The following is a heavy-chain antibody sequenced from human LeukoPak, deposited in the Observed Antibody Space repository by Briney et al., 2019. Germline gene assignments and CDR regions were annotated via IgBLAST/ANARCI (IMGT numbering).Heavy chain of an antibody. D-gene: IGHD6-19*01. V-gene: IGHV3-66*01. CDR2: ISGGGST. Sequence: GGSLRLSCAASGFTVSSNYMSWVRQAPGKGLEWVSVISGGGSTYYPDSVKGRFTISRDNSKNTLYLQMNSLRAEDTAVYYCARVEQWLVALDYWGQGTLVTVSS. CDR1: GFTVSSNY. J-gene: IGHJ4*02. CDR3: ARVEQWLVALDY.